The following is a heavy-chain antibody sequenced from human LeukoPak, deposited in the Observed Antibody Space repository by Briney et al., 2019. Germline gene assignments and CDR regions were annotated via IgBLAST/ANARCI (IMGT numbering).Heavy chain of an antibody. CDR1: GFTVSNTY. CDR3: ARGRSYYLGGYYYYGMDV. J-gene: IGHJ6*02. D-gene: IGHD3-22*01. CDR2: IYSGGGT. Sequence: GGSLRLSCAASGFTVSNTYMSWVRQAPGKGLEWVSLIYSGGGTYSADSVKGRFTISRDISKNTLYLQMNSLRAEDTAVYYCARGRSYYLGGYYYYGMDVWGQGTTVTVSS. V-gene: IGHV3-53*01.